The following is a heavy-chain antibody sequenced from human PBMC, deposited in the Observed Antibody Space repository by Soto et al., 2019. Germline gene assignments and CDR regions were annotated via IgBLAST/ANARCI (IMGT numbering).Heavy chain of an antibody. CDR1: GFTFRSFA. CDR2: ISGNGGDT. J-gene: IGHJ4*02. Sequence: GGSLRLSCAASGFTFRSFAMSWVRQAPGKGLEWISGISGNGGDTNYADSVKGRFTISRDNSKNTLYLRLDSLRAEDTAVYYCAREIDYDFWSGYHDYWGQGTLVTVSS. D-gene: IGHD3-3*01. CDR3: AREIDYDFWSGYHDY. V-gene: IGHV3-23*01.